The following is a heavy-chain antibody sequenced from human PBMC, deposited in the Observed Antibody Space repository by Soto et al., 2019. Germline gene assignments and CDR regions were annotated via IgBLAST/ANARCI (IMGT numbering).Heavy chain of an antibody. V-gene: IGHV1-2*02. CDR2: INPNTGVT. J-gene: IGHJ4*02. CDR1: GYSFAAYY. CDR3: AKIYTWNEWQGGSDY. D-gene: IGHD3-3*01. Sequence: QVHLEQSGAEVKKAGASVKISCKASGYSFAAYYINWVRQDSGQGLEWMGWINPNTGVTDYAQKFQGRVTLTRDTSIKTAYLELTSLRSDDTAVYYCAKIYTWNEWQGGSDYWGQGTLLTVSS.